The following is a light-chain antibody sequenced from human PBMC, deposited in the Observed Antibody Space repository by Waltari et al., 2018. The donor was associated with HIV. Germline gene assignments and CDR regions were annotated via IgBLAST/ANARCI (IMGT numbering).Light chain of an antibody. V-gene: IGLV1-47*01. CDR1: RSNIGTNY. Sequence: QSVLTQPPSASGPPGQRVTISCSGRRSNIGTNYVFWYQQLPGTAPKLLFYRNDQRPSGVPDRFSGSKSGTSASLAISGLRSEDEADYYCATWDDTLSGYVFGTGTKVTVL. CDR3: ATWDDTLSGYV. CDR2: RND. J-gene: IGLJ1*01.